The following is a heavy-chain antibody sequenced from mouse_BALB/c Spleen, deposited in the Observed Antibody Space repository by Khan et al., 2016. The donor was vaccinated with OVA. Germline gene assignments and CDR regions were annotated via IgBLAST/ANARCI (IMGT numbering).Heavy chain of an antibody. D-gene: IGHD6-1*01. CDR3: TRSGYASPFAY. J-gene: IGHJ3*01. Sequence: QVQLKESGAELVKPGASVKLSCKASVYTFSSYYLYWVKMRPGQGLEWIGGINPSDGGAHFNEKFKTKATLTVDKSSSTAYMEFSSLTSEDSAVYFCTRSGYASPFAYWGQGTLVTVSA. CDR2: INPSDGGA. CDR1: VYTFSSYY. V-gene: IGHV1S81*02.